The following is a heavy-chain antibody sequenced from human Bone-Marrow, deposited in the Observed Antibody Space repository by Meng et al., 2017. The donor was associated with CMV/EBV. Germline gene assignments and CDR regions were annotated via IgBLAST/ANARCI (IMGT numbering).Heavy chain of an antibody. CDR3: ARARTVTKTMDV. D-gene: IGHD4-11*01. Sequence: GESLKISCAASGFTFSSYSMNWVRQAPGKGLEWVSSISSSSSYIYYADSVKGRFTISRDNAKNSLYLQMNSLRAEDTAVYYCARARTVTKTMDVWGQGTTVTVYS. CDR2: ISSSSSYI. CDR1: GFTFSSYS. V-gene: IGHV3-21*01. J-gene: IGHJ6*02.